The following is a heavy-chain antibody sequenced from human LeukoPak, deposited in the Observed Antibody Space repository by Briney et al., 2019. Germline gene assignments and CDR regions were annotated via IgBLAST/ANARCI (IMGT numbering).Heavy chain of an antibody. Sequence: ASVKVSCKVFGYSFTSDGISWVRQAPGQGLEWMGWISGYNGDTNYAHDLQGRLTMTTDTSTNTAYMELRSLRSDDTALYYCARDSSGDTYDFDIWGQGTMVTVSS. J-gene: IGHJ3*02. CDR3: ARDSSGDTYDFDI. D-gene: IGHD3-22*01. CDR2: ISGYNGDT. V-gene: IGHV1-18*01. CDR1: GYSFTSDG.